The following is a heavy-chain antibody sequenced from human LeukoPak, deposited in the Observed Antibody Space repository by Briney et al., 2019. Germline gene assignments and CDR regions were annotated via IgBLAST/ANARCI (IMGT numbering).Heavy chain of an antibody. D-gene: IGHD2-21*02. CDR1: GGSISSSSYY. CDR2: IYYSGST. Sequence: SETLSLTCTVSGGSISSSSYYWGWIRQPPGKGLEWIGSIYYSGSTYYNPSLKSRVTISVDTSKNQFSLKLSSVTAADTAVYYCAREEVVTAPNYYYYYMDVWGKGTTVTISS. J-gene: IGHJ6*03. V-gene: IGHV4-39*07. CDR3: AREEVVTAPNYYYYYMDV.